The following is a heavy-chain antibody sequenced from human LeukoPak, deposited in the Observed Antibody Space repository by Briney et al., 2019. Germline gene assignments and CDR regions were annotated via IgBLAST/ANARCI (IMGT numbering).Heavy chain of an antibody. V-gene: IGHV4-39*07. CDR2: IYYSGST. D-gene: IGHD5-12*01. CDR3: ARDRDSGYDHTPNRPPYSMDV. CDR1: GGSISSSSYY. J-gene: IGHJ6*03. Sequence: SETLSLTCTVSGGSISSSSYYWGWIRQPPGKGLEWIGSIYYSGSTYYNPSLKSRVTISVDTSKNQFSLKLSSVTAADTAVYYCARDRDSGYDHTPNRPPYSMDVWGKGTTVTVSS.